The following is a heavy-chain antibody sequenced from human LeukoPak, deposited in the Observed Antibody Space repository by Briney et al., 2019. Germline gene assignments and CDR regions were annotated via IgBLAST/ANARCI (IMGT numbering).Heavy chain of an antibody. Sequence: GGSLRLSCAASGFTFSSYAMSWVRQAPGKGLEWVPAISGSGGRTYYADSVKGRFTISRDNSKNTLYLQMNSLRAEDTAVYYCNSGYDYDYWGQGTLVTVSS. J-gene: IGHJ4*02. CDR1: GFTFSSYA. D-gene: IGHD5-12*01. CDR2: ISGSGGRT. V-gene: IGHV3-23*01. CDR3: NSGYDYDY.